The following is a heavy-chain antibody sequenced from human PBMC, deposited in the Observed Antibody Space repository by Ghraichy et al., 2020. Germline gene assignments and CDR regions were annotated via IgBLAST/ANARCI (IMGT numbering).Heavy chain of an antibody. CDR1: GFTVSSNY. Sequence: GGSLRLSCAASGFTVSSNYMSWVRQAPGKGLEWVSVIYSGGSTYYADSVKGRFTISRDNSKNTLYLQMNSLRAEDTAVYYCARAAGYCSGGSCLDYYYYMDVWGKGTTVIVSS. CDR2: IYSGGST. CDR3: ARAAGYCSGGSCLDYYYYMDV. D-gene: IGHD2-15*01. J-gene: IGHJ6*03. V-gene: IGHV3-53*01.